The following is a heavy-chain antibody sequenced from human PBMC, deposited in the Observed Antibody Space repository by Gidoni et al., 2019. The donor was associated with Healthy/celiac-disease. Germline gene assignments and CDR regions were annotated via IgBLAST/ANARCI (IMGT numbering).Heavy chain of an antibody. D-gene: IGHD2-2*01. Sequence: QVPLQQCGAGLLKPSETLSLTCAVVGASFSGSYWTWFRQPPGKGREWIGEINHSGSTNYNPSLKSRVTRSVDTAKNQLSLKLSSVTAADTAGYYCARVGPAIYCSSTSCYDGHYYYYMDVWGKGTTVTVSS. CDR1: GASFSGSY. V-gene: IGHV4-34*01. J-gene: IGHJ6*03. CDR2: INHSGST. CDR3: ARVGPAIYCSSTSCYDGHYYYYMDV.